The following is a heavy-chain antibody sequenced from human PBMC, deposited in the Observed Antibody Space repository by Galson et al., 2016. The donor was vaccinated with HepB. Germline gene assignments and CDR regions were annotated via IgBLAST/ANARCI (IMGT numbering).Heavy chain of an antibody. D-gene: IGHD1-1*01. J-gene: IGHJ6*02. CDR1: GFTFSSYG. V-gene: IGHV3-30*18. CDR3: AKDLDPGTVVTPTGFCYYYYGLDV. CDR2: ISYDGGKK. Sequence: SLRLSCAASGFTFSSYGMHWVRQAPGKGLEWVAVISYDGGKKYYSDSVKGRFTISRDNSKNTLSLQMTSLRGDDSAVYYCAKDLDPGTVVTPTGFCYYYYGLDVWGQGTTVTVSS.